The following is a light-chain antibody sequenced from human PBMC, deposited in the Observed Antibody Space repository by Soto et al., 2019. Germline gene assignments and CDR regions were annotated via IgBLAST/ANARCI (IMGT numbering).Light chain of an antibody. CDR3: QQYTNWPYT. CDR2: GAS. Sequence: EIVMTQSPATLSVSPGERASLSCRASQSVGSNLAWYQQTAGQAPRLLIYGASTRATGIPARFSGSGSGTEVTLTISSRQSEDVAVYSCQQYTNWPYTFGQGTKLEIK. CDR1: QSVGSN. J-gene: IGKJ2*01. V-gene: IGKV3-15*01.